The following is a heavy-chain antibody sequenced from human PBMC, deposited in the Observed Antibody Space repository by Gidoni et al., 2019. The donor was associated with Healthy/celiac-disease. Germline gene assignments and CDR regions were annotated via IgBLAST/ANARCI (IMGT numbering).Heavy chain of an antibody. CDR2: IKQDGSEK. Sequence: EVQLVESGGGLVQPGGSLRLSCAASGFTFGSYWMSWVRQAPGKGLEWVANIKQDGSEKYYVDSVKGRFTISRDNAKNSLYLQMNSLRAEDTAVYYCARDRGYDFWSSYFDYWGQGTLVTVSS. CDR3: ARDRGYDFWSSYFDY. V-gene: IGHV3-7*03. J-gene: IGHJ4*02. CDR1: GFTFGSYW. D-gene: IGHD3-3*01.